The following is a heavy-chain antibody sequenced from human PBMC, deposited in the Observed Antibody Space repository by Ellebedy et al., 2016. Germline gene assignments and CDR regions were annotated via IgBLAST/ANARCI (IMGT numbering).Heavy chain of an antibody. CDR3: NTHTIFGVVISRYFDL. J-gene: IGHJ2*01. CDR1: GFTFGDYA. D-gene: IGHD3-3*01. CDR2: IRSKAYGGTT. Sequence: GESLKISCTASGFTFGDYAVSWFRQAPGKGLEWVGFIRSKAYGGTTEYAASVKGRFTISRDDSKSIAYLQMNSLKTEDTAVYYCNTHTIFGVVISRYFDLWGRGTLVTVSS. V-gene: IGHV3-49*03.